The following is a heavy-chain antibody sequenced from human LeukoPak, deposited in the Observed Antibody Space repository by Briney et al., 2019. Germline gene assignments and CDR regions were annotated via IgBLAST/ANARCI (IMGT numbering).Heavy chain of an antibody. D-gene: IGHD2-15*01. CDR1: GGSTSSYY. V-gene: IGHV4-59*01. CDR2: IYYSGNT. Sequence: SQTLSLTCTVSGGSTSSYYWSWIRQPPSNRLESIGYIYYSGNTNYNPSLKSRVTISVDAAKNQFSLRLSSVTAADTAVYYCARSYCGGGSCGAFDIWGQGTMVTVSS. CDR3: ARSYCGGGSCGAFDI. J-gene: IGHJ3*02.